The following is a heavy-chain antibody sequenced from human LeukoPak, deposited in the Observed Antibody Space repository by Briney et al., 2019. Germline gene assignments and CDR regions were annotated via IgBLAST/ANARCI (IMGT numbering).Heavy chain of an antibody. J-gene: IGHJ3*02. D-gene: IGHD2-2*01. CDR2: IYHSGSA. CDR1: GGSLSSNDW. V-gene: IGHV4-4*02. CDR3: ARYARAHAFDI. Sequence: SETLSLTCAVSGGSLSSNDWWSWVRQPPGKGLEWIGEIYHSGSANYNPSLKSRVTISVDTSKNQFSLKLSSVTAADTAVYYCARYARAHAFDIWGQGTMVTVSS.